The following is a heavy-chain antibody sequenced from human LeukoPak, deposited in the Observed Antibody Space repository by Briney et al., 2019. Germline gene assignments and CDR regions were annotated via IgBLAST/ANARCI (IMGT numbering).Heavy chain of an antibody. D-gene: IGHD3-22*01. CDR1: GFTFSSYS. Sequence: PGGSLRLSCAASGFTFSSYSMNWVRQAPGKGLEWVSYISSSSSTIYYADSVKGRFTISRDNAKNSLYLQMNSLRAEDTAVYYCARTYDSSGPDDAFDVWGQGTMVTVSS. CDR3: ARTYDSSGPDDAFDV. CDR2: ISSSSSTI. J-gene: IGHJ3*01. V-gene: IGHV3-48*01.